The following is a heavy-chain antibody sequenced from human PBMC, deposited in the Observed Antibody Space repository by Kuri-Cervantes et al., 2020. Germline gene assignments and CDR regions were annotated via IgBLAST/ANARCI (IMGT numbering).Heavy chain of an antibody. V-gene: IGHV1-18*01. Sequence: ASVKVSCKASGYTFTSYAMNWVRQAPGQGLEWMGWISAYNGNTNYAQKLQGRVTMTTDTSTSTAYMELRSLRSDDTAVYYCARGEYRYGYEYWGQGTLVTVSS. CDR2: ISAYNGNT. J-gene: IGHJ1*01. CDR1: GYTFTSYA. D-gene: IGHD5-18*01. CDR3: ARGEYRYGYEY.